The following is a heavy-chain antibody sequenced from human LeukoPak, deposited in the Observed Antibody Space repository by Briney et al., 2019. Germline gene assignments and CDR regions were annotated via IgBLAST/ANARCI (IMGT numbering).Heavy chain of an antibody. CDR1: GFTFSSYG. Sequence: GGSLRLSCAASGFTFSSYGMHWVRQAPGKGLEWVAVISYDGSNKYYADSVKGRFTISRDNSKNTLYLQMNSLRAEDTAVYYCAKEAWYLGTAMVIFRPYYYYYMDVWGKGTTVTVSS. J-gene: IGHJ6*03. CDR2: ISYDGSNK. V-gene: IGHV3-30*18. CDR3: AKEAWYLGTAMVIFRPYYYYYMDV. D-gene: IGHD5-18*01.